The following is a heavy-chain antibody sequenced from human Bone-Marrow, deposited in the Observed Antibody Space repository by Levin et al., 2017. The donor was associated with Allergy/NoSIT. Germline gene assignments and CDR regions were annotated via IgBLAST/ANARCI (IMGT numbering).Heavy chain of an antibody. CDR2: ISSSGSTM. CDR1: GFTFSDYY. J-gene: IGHJ4*02. V-gene: IGHV3-11*01. Sequence: GESLKISCAASGFTFSDYYMSWIRQAPGKGLEWVSHISSSGSTMYYADSVEGRFTISRDNAKNSLYLQMDSLRAEDTAVYYCARAGYDYSNRYFDYWGQGTLVTVSS. D-gene: IGHD4-11*01. CDR3: ARAGYDYSNRYFDY.